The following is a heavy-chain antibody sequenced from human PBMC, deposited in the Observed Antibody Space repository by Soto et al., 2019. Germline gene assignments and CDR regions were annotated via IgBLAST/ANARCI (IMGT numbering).Heavy chain of an antibody. Sequence: GGSLRLSCTASEFSLSSSDMHWVRRAPGKGLEWLAVSSFDGTQQFYGDSVKGRFTVSRDNSDNTLYLEMNSLRTEDTAVYYCAKQLRGSGWYPLDSWGQGTPVTVSS. D-gene: IGHD6-19*01. CDR3: AKQLRGSGWYPLDS. CDR1: EFSLSSSD. V-gene: IGHV3-30*18. J-gene: IGHJ4*02. CDR2: SSFDGTQQ.